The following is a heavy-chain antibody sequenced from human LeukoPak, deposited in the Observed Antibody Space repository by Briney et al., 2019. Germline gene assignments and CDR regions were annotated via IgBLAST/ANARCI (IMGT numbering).Heavy chain of an antibody. CDR2: ISGSGGST. D-gene: IGHD6-19*01. J-gene: IGHJ4*02. V-gene: IGHV3-23*01. CDR3: AKDRDRRTASYLGYSSGWYEGFYFDY. Sequence: PGGSLRLSCAASGFTFSSYAMSWVRQAPGKGLEWVSAISGSGGSTYYADSVKGRFTISRDNSKNTLYLQMNSLRAEDTAVYYCAKDRDRRTASYLGYSSGWYEGFYFDYWGQGTLVTVSS. CDR1: GFTFSSYA.